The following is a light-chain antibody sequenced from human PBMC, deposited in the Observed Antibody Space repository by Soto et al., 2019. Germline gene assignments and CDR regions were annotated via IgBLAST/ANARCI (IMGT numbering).Light chain of an antibody. Sequence: QSPLTQPPSASGSPGQSVTISCTGTSSDVGRYDYVSWYQHHTGKAPKLIIYDVSQRPSGVPDRFSGSKSGNTASLTVSGLQAEDEADYYCNSYADSNTYLFGPGTKVTVL. CDR1: SSDVGRYDY. CDR2: DVS. J-gene: IGLJ1*01. CDR3: NSYADSNTYL. V-gene: IGLV2-8*01.